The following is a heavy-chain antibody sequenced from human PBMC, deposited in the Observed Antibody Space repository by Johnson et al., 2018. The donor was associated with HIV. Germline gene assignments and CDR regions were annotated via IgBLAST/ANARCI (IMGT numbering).Heavy chain of an antibody. D-gene: IGHD6-19*01. CDR2: ISGSGGST. V-gene: IGHV3-23*04. Sequence: VQLVESGGGLVRPGRSLRLSCAASGFTFSSYAMSWVRQAPGKGLEWVSAISGSGGSTYYADSVKGRFTISRDNSKNTLYLQMNSLRAEDTAVYYWASGGWLEGAFDIWGQGTMVTVSS. J-gene: IGHJ3*02. CDR1: GFTFSSYA. CDR3: ASGGWLEGAFDI.